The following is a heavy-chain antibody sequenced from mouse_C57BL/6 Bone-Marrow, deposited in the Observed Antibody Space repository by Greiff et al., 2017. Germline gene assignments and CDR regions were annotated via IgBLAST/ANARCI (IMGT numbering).Heavy chain of an antibody. D-gene: IGHD2-1*01. Sequence: VQLQQSGPVLVKPGASVKMSCKASGYTFTDYYMNWVKQSHGKSLEWIGVINPYNGGTSYNQKFKGKATLTVDKSSSTAYMELNSLTSEDSAVYYCAKGGNYRDYWGQGTTLTVSS. V-gene: IGHV1-19*01. CDR3: AKGGNYRDY. J-gene: IGHJ2*01. CDR2: INPYNGGT. CDR1: GYTFTDYY.